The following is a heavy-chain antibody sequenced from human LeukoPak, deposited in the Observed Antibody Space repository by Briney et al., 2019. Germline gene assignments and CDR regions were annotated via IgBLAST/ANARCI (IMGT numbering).Heavy chain of an antibody. V-gene: IGHV3-64*01. D-gene: IGHD4/OR15-4a*01. Sequence: GGSLRLSCAASGFTFSNYAIHWVRQAPGKGLEYVSVISSNGGSTYYANSVKGRFTISRDNSKNTLYLQMNSLRAEDTAVYYCARRAGAYSHPYDYWGQGTLVTVSS. CDR1: GFTFSNYA. CDR2: ISSNGGST. CDR3: ARRAGAYSHPYDY. J-gene: IGHJ4*02.